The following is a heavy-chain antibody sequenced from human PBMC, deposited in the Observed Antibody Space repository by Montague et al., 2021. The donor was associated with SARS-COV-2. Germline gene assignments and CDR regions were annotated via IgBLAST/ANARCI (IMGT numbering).Heavy chain of an antibody. Sequence: TLSLTCTVSGGSISSGSYYWSWIRQPAGKGLEWIGRIYTSGTTGYSFSLKSRVTISVVTSKNHFTLKLSSVTAAETAVYYCARLKRYFDSSGSPSAFDFWGQGTKVTVSS. V-gene: IGHV4-61*02. CDR2: IYTSGTT. CDR1: GGSISSGSYY. CDR3: ARLKRYFDSSGSPSAFDF. J-gene: IGHJ3*01. D-gene: IGHD3-22*01.